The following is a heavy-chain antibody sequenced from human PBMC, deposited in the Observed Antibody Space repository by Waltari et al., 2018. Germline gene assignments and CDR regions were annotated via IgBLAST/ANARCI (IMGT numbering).Heavy chain of an antibody. CDR3: ARMTTGQGHHDY. CDR1: GGSFSGYY. Sequence: QVQLQQWGAGLLKPSETLSLTCAVYGGSFSGYYWSWIRQPPGKGLEWIGEINHSGRTNYNPSLKSRVTISVDTSKNQFSLKLSSVTAADTAVYYCARMTTGQGHHDYWGQGTLVTVSS. J-gene: IGHJ4*02. CDR2: INHSGRT. V-gene: IGHV4-34*01. D-gene: IGHD4-17*01.